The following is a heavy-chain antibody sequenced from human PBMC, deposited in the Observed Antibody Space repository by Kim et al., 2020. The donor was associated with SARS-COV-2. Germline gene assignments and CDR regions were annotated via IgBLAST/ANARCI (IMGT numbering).Heavy chain of an antibody. Sequence: GESLKISCKGSGYSFTSYWIGWVRHMPGKGLEWMGIIYPGDYDTRYSPSFQAQVTISADKSISTAYLQWSSLKASDTAMYYCARQLSEGTLATYYYYGMDVWGEGTTVTVSS. CDR3: ARQLSEGTLATYYYYGMDV. J-gene: IGHJ6*04. D-gene: IGHD1-1*01. CDR2: IYPGDYDT. V-gene: IGHV5-51*01. CDR1: GYSFTSYW.